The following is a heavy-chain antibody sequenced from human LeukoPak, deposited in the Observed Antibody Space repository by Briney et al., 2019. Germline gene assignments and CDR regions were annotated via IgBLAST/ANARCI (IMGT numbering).Heavy chain of an antibody. CDR1: GGSISSSSYY. D-gene: IGHD2-15*01. CDR2: IYYSGST. J-gene: IGHJ5*02. Sequence: PSETLSLTCTVSGGSISSSSYYWGWIRQPPGKGLEWIGSIYYSGSTYYNPSLKSRVTISVDTSKNQFSLKLRSVTAADTAVYYCAVVVGASWRQAWGQGTLVTVSS. CDR3: AVVVGASWRQA. V-gene: IGHV4-39*07.